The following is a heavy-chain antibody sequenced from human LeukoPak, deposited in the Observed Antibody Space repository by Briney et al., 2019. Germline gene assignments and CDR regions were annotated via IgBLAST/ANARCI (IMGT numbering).Heavy chain of an antibody. CDR2: INHSGST. J-gene: IGHJ5*02. CDR3: ARGQALAAAGQGSWFDP. V-gene: IGHV4-34*01. D-gene: IGHD6-13*01. CDR1: GGSFSGYY. Sequence: SETLSLTCAVYGGSFSGYYWSWIRQPPGKGLEWIGEINHSGSTNYNPSLKSRVTISVDTSKNQFSLKLSSVTAADTAVYYCARGQALAAAGQGSWFDPWGQGTLVTVSS.